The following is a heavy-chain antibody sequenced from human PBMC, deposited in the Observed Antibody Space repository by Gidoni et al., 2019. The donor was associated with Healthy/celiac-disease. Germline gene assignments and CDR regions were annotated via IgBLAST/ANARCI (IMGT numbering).Heavy chain of an antibody. CDR1: GGSFSSYA. Sequence: QVQLVQSGAEVKKPGSAVKVSCKASGGSFSSYAISWVRQAHGQGLESMVGIIPIFGTANYAQTFQCRVTITADESTSTAYMELSSLRSEDTAVYYCASGYEEHRYWYFDLWGRGTLVTVSS. V-gene: IGHV1-69*01. D-gene: IGHD5-12*01. CDR2: IIPIFGTA. CDR3: ASGYEEHRYWYFDL. J-gene: IGHJ2*01.